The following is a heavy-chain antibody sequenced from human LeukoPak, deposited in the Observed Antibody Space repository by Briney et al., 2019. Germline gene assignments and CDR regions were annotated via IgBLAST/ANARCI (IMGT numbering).Heavy chain of an antibody. CDR2: INSDGNSP. CDR1: GFTFSNAW. Sequence: GGSLRLSCAASGFTFSNAWMSWVRQAPGKGLVWVSRINSDGNSPFYADSVRGRFTISRDNAKNTLYLQMNSLRAEDTAVYYCARGGHYSHDAFDFWGQGTMVTVSS. CDR3: ARGGHYSHDAFDF. J-gene: IGHJ3*01. V-gene: IGHV3-74*01. D-gene: IGHD3-22*01.